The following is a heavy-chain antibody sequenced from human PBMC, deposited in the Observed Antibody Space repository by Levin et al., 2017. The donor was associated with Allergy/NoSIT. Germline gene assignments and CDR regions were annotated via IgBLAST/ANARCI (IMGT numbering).Heavy chain of an antibody. CDR2: INQGGSEK. CDR3: ARATYKAYCIDV. CDR1: GFTFSAYY. J-gene: IGHJ6*02. Sequence: GGSLRLSCAASGFTFSAYYMTWVRQAPGKGLEWVANINQGGSEKYYVDSVEGRFTISRDNAKNSFFLQMNSLRAEDTAVYYCARATYKAYCIDVWGQGTTVIVSS. V-gene: IGHV3-7*03. D-gene: IGHD1-1*01.